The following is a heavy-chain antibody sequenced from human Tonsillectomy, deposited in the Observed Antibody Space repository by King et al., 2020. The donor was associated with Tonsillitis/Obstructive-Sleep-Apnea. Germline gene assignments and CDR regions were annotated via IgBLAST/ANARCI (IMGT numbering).Heavy chain of an antibody. CDR2: IYYSGST. CDR1: GGSISSGGYY. V-gene: IGHV4-31*03. Sequence: QLQESGPGLVKPSQTLSLTCTVSGGSISSGGYYWSWIRQHPGKGLEWIGYIYYSGSTYYNPSLKSRVTISVETSKNQFSLKLSSVTAADTAVYYCARAPYYGSGSYSGFDYWGQGTLVTVSS. CDR3: ARAPYYGSGSYSGFDY. D-gene: IGHD3-10*01. J-gene: IGHJ4*02.